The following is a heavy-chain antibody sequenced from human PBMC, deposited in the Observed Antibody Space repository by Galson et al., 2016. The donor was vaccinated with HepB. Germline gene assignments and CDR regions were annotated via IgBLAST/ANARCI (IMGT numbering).Heavy chain of an antibody. CDR2: ISYDGANK. J-gene: IGHJ4*02. Sequence: SLRLSCAASGFTFTTFAMHWVRQAPGKGLEWVAVISYDGANKYYTDSVKGRFTISRDNSKSTLYLQMNSLRPEDTAVYYCARDPSSYCIGGGCSVTFDSWGQGTLVTVSS. CDR1: GFTFTTFA. D-gene: IGHD2-15*01. CDR3: ARDPSSYCIGGGCSVTFDS. V-gene: IGHV3-30*04.